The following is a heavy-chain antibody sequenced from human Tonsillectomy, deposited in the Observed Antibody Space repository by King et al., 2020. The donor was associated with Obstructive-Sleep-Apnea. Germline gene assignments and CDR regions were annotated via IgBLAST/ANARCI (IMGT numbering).Heavy chain of an antibody. J-gene: IGHJ5*02. CDR2: IYYSGST. CDR3: ARDLYGSGSYYPTWFDP. D-gene: IGHD3-10*01. V-gene: IGHV4-30-4*01. CDR1: GGSISSGDYY. Sequence: VQLQESGPGLVKPSQTLSLTCTVSGGSISSGDYYWSWIRQPPGKGLEWIGYIYYSGSTYYNPSLKSRVTISVDTSKNQFSLKLSSVTAAATAVYYCARDLYGSGSYYPTWFDPWGQGTLVTVSS.